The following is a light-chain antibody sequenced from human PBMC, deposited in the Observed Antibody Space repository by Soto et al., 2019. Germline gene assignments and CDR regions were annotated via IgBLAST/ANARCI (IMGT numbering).Light chain of an antibody. CDR2: GAS. J-gene: IGKJ1*01. V-gene: IGKV3-20*01. CDR1: QSVSSIY. Sequence: EIVLTQSPGTLSLSPVERATLSCSASQSVSSIYFAWYQQKPGQAPRLLIYGASSRATGIPDRFSGSGSGTDFTLTISRLEHEDYAVYYCQQYCSSRWTFGQGTKVEI. CDR3: QQYCSSRWT.